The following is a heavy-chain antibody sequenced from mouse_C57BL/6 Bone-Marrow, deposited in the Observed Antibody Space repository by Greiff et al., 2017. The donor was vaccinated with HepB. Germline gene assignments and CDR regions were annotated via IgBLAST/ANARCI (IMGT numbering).Heavy chain of an antibody. V-gene: IGHV5-6*02. J-gene: IGHJ2*01. Sequence: EVKLMESGGDLVKPGGSLKLSCAASGFTFSSYGMSWVRQTPDKRLEWVATISSGGSYTYYPDSVKGRFTISRDNAKNTLYLQMSSLKSEDTAMYYCARRVYYDYYDFDYWGQGTTLTVSS. CDR1: GFTFSSYG. D-gene: IGHD2-4*01. CDR2: ISSGGSYT. CDR3: ARRVYYDYYDFDY.